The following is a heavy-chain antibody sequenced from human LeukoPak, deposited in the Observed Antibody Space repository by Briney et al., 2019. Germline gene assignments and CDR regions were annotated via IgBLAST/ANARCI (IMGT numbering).Heavy chain of an antibody. D-gene: IGHD6-13*01. CDR1: GFTFDDYG. J-gene: IGHJ4*02. V-gene: IGHV3-74*03. Sequence: GGSLRLSCAASGFTFDDYGMSWVRQAPGKGPVWLARINSDGFSISYADSVKGRFTISRDNAKNSLYLQTNSLRAEDTAVYYCARVSSSWYDYFDYWGQGTLVTVSS. CDR2: INSDGFSI. CDR3: ARVSSSWYDYFDY.